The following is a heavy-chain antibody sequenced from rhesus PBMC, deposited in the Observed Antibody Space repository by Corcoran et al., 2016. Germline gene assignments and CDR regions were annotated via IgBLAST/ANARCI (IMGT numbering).Heavy chain of an antibody. CDR3: ARRGVRAHFEF. V-gene: IGHV4-80*01. D-gene: IGHD5-24*01. J-gene: IGHJ1*01. CDR1: GASINSYW. CDR2: INGNSGST. Sequence: GPGLVKPSETLSLTCAVSGASINSYWWNWIRQPPGKGLEWIGEINGNSGSTNYHPSLKSRVNISKDASKHQFSLKLSSVTAADTAVYYGARRGVRAHFEFWGQGALVTVSS.